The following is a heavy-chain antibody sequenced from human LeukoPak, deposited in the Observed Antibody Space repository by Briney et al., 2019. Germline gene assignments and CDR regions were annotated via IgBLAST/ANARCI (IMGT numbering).Heavy chain of an antibody. V-gene: IGHV3-23*01. CDR1: GITLSNYG. CDR2: ISDGGGSR. J-gene: IGHJ4*02. D-gene: IGHD6-19*01. Sequence: PGGSLRLSCAVSGITLSNYGMSWVRQAPGKGLEWVAGISDGGGSRNYADSVKGRFTISRDNPKNTLYLQMNSLRAEDTAIYYCARDGDIAVATAPYYFDYWGQGILVTVSS. CDR3: ARDGDIAVATAPYYFDY.